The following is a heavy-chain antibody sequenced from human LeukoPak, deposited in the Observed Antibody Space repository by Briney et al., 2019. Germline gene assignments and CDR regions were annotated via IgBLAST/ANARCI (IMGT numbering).Heavy chain of an antibody. J-gene: IGHJ6*02. D-gene: IGHD3-22*01. CDR2: IYSGGRT. Sequence: GGSLRLSCAASGFTVSSNYMSWVRQAPGKGLEWVSVIYSGGRTYYADSVKGRFTISRDNSKNTLYLQMNSLRAEDTAVYYCARGKTYYYDSSGSGGDYYGMDVWGQGTTVTASS. CDR1: GFTVSSNY. CDR3: ARGKTYYYDSSGSGGDYYGMDV. V-gene: IGHV3-53*01.